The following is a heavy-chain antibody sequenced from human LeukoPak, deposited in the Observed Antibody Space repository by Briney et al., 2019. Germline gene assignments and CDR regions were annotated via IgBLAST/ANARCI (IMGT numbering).Heavy chain of an antibody. D-gene: IGHD3-22*01. CDR3: ARDYYDSSGYVGQIHYRFDI. CDR1: GYTFTGYY. Sequence: ASVKVSXKASGYTFTGYYMHWVRQAPGQGLEWMGRINPNSGGTNYAQKFQGRVTMTRDTSISTAYMELSRLRSDDTAVYYCARDYYDSSGYVGQIHYRFDIWGQGTMVTVSS. V-gene: IGHV1-2*06. CDR2: INPNSGGT. J-gene: IGHJ3*02.